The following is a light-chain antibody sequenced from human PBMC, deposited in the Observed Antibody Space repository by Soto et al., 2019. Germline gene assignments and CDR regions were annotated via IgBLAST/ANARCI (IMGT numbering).Light chain of an antibody. J-gene: IGKJ1*01. CDR3: QQYDNLPWT. CDR2: DAS. V-gene: IGKV1-33*01. CDR1: QXISNY. Sequence: DIQMTQSPSSLSASVGDRVTITCQASQXISNYLNWYQQKPGKAPKLLIYDASNLETGVPSRFSGSGSGTDFTFTISSLQPEDIATYYCQQYDNLPWTFGQGTKVEIK.